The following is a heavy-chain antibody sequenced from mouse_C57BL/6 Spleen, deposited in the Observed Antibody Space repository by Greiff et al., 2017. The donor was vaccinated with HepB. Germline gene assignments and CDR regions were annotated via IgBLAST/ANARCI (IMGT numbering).Heavy chain of an antibody. D-gene: IGHD1-1*01. Sequence: QVQLQQPGAELVMPGASVKLSCKASGYTFTSYWMHWVKQRPGQGLEWIGEIDPSDSYTNYNQKFKGKSTLTVDKSSSTAYVQLSSLTSEDSAVYYCARSYYGSSPGWYLDVWGTGTTVTVSS. J-gene: IGHJ1*03. CDR1: GYTFTSYW. CDR3: ARSYYGSSPGWYLDV. CDR2: IDPSDSYT. V-gene: IGHV1-69*01.